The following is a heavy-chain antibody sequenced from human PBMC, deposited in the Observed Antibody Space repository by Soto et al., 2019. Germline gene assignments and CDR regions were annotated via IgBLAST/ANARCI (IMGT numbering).Heavy chain of an antibody. J-gene: IGHJ6*02. CDR3: ARRKAYCSSTSCYYYYGMDV. CDR2: IYPGDSDT. D-gene: IGHD2-2*01. V-gene: IGHV5-51*01. CDR1: GYSFTSYW. Sequence: GESLKISCKGSGYSFTSYWIGWVRQMPGKGLEWMGIIYPGDSDTRYSPSFQGQVTISADKSISTAYLQWSSLKASDTAMYYCARRKAYCSSTSCYYYYGMDVWGQGTTVTVS.